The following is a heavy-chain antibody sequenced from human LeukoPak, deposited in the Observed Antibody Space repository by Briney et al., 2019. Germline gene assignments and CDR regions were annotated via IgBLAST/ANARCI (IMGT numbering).Heavy chain of an antibody. J-gene: IGHJ4*02. Sequence: GGPLRLSCVPSGFPLGSYSMHWVRQAPGKGLEGVSYISSCSRIMYYADSVKGRFSISRDNAKNSLFLRMDNLRDDDTAVYYCARDGGSHGAYPPRWGQGTAVTVS. CDR2: ISSCSRIM. D-gene: IGHD4-17*01. CDR3: ARDGGSHGAYPPR. V-gene: IGHV3-48*02. CDR1: GFPLGSYS.